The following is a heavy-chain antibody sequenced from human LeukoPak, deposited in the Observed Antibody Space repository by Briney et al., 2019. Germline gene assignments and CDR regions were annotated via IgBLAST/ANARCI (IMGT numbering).Heavy chain of an antibody. D-gene: IGHD2-2*02. CDR2: INHSGST. J-gene: IGHJ6*02. Sequence: PSETLSLTCAVYGGSFSGYYWSWIRQPPGKGLEWSGEINHSGSTNYNPSLKSRVTISVDTSKNQFSLKLSSVTAADTAVYYCARGMVVPAAIPVRSYYGMDVWGQGTTVTVSS. V-gene: IGHV4-34*01. CDR3: ARGMVVPAAIPVRSYYGMDV. CDR1: GGSFSGYY.